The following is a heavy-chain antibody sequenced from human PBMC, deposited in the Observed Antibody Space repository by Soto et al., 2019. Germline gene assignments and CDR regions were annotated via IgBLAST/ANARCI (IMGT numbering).Heavy chain of an antibody. CDR3: ARSRKLDANYYYGMDV. V-gene: IGHV3-33*01. J-gene: IGHJ6*02. D-gene: IGHD6-13*01. CDR1: GFTFSSYG. Sequence: QVQLVESGGGVVQPGRSLRLSCAASGFTFSSYGMHWVRQAPGKGLEWVAVIWYDGSNKYYADSVKGRFTISRDNSKNKLDLQMNSLRAEDTAVYYCARSRKLDANYYYGMDVWGQGTTVTVSS. CDR2: IWYDGSNK.